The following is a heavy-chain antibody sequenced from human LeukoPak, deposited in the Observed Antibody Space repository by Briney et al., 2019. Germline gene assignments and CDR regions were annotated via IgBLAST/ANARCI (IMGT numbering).Heavy chain of an antibody. V-gene: IGHV3-7*01. D-gene: IGHD2-15*01. CDR3: ARRYCSGGICGSCSDY. J-gene: IGHJ4*02. Sequence: PLGSLRLSSAASGFTFSSDWMSTVRQAPGTGLRSVANIEQDVREKYYVDSVKGRFTISRDNAKNSLYLQMNSLRAEDTAVYYCARRYCSGGICGSCSDYWGQGTLVTVSS. CDR2: IEQDVREK. CDR1: GFTFSSDW.